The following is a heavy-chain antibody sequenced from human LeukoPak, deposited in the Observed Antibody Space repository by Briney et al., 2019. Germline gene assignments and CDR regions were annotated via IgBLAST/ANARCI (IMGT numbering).Heavy chain of an antibody. CDR3: ARDFFLSIYRGLLLDY. J-gene: IGHJ4*02. D-gene: IGHD3-22*01. V-gene: IGHV3-30-3*01. CDR2: ISYDGSNK. Sequence: GGSLRLSCAASGFTFSSYAMHWVRQAPGKGLEWVAVISYDGSNKYYADSVKGRFTISRDNSKNTLYLQMSSLRAEDTAVYYCARDFFLSIYRGLLLDYWGQGTLVTVSS. CDR1: GFTFSSYA.